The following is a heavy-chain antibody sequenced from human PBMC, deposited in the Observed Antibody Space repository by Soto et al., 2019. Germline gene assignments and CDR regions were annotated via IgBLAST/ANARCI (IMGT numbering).Heavy chain of an antibody. CDR3: TTPIPLLWFGDRTPSYGMDV. Sequence: GGSLRLSCAASGFTFSNAWMNWVRQAPGKGLEWVGRIKSKTDGGTTDYAAPVKGRFTISRDDSKNTLYLQMNSLKTEDTAVYYCTTPIPLLWFGDRTPSYGMDVWGQGTTVTVSS. CDR1: GFTFSNAW. V-gene: IGHV3-15*07. D-gene: IGHD3-10*01. CDR2: IKSKTDGGTT. J-gene: IGHJ6*02.